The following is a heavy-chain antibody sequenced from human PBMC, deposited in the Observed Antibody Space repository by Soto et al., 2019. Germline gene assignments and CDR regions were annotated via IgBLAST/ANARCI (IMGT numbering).Heavy chain of an antibody. J-gene: IGHJ6*02. D-gene: IGHD1-26*01. Sequence: SETLSLTCTVSGGSISSHYWSWVRQAPGKGLEWIGHIYYRGSTTYNPPLRSRSTISVDTSNNQFSLKLNSVTTADTAVYYCARDGREASGMDIWGQGTKVTVSS. CDR1: GGSISSHY. CDR2: IYYRGST. V-gene: IGHV4-59*11. CDR3: ARDGREASGMDI.